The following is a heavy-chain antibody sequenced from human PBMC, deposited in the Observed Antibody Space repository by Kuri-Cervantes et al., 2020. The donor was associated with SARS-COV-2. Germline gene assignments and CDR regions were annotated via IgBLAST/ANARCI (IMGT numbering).Heavy chain of an antibody. J-gene: IGHJ6*02. D-gene: IGHD3-22*01. V-gene: IGHV4-61*08. Sequence: GSLRLSCTVSGGSINSAGYYWSWIRQRPGKGLEWIGYIYYSGSTNYNSSLKSRVTISVDTSKNQFSLKLSSVTAADTAVYYCARETYYYDSSGYYYLYGMDVWGQGTTVTVSS. CDR2: IYYSGST. CDR1: GGSINSAGYY. CDR3: ARETYYYDSSGYYYLYGMDV.